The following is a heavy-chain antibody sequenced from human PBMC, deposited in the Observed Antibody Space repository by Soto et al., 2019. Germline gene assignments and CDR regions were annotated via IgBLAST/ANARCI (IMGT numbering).Heavy chain of an antibody. D-gene: IGHD3-22*01. J-gene: IGHJ4*02. Sequence: ASVKVSCKASGYTFTSYGISWVRQAPGQGLEWMGWISAYNGNTNYAQKPQGRVTMTTDTSTSTACMELRSLRSDDTAVYYCARDRADYYDSSGYDYWGQGTLVTVSS. CDR3: ARDRADYYDSSGYDY. V-gene: IGHV1-18*01. CDR1: GYTFTSYG. CDR2: ISAYNGNT.